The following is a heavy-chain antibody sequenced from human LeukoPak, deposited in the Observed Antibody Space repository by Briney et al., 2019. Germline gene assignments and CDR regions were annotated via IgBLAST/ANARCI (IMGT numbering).Heavy chain of an antibody. J-gene: IGHJ4*02. Sequence: SETLSLTCTVSGGSISSYYWSWIRQPPGKGLEWIGYIYYSGSTNYNPSLKSRVTISVDTSKNQFSLKLSSVTAADTAAYYCARGYSYDYFDYWGQGTLVTVSS. CDR3: ARGYSYDYFDY. CDR2: IYYSGST. D-gene: IGHD5-18*01. CDR1: GGSISSYY. V-gene: IGHV4-59*01.